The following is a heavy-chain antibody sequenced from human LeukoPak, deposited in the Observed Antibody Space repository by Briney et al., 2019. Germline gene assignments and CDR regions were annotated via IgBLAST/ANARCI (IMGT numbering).Heavy chain of an antibody. D-gene: IGHD2-21*01. CDR2: ISSSGSTI. CDR3: ARCGSRYYYYMHV. Sequence: PGGSLRLSCAASGFSFSDYYMNWIRQAPGKGLEWVSYISSSGSTIYHADSVKGRFTISRDNAKNSLYLQMNSLRAEDTAVYYCARCGSRYYYYMHVWGKGTTVTVSS. V-gene: IGHV3-11*04. CDR1: GFSFSDYY. J-gene: IGHJ6*03.